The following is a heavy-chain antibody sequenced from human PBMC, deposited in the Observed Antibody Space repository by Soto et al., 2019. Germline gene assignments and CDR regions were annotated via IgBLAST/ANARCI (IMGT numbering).Heavy chain of an antibody. CDR2: IYSGGAT. CDR1: GFTVSNNY. V-gene: IGHV3-66*01. J-gene: IGHJ4*02. D-gene: IGHD1-1*01. Sequence: EVQLVESGVGLVQPGGSLRLSCAASGFTVSNNYMRWVRQAPGKGLEWVSLIYSGGATYYADSVKGRFTISRDNSKNTLDLQMNSLRAEDKAVYYCARDGTYNWVGGQGILVTVSS. CDR3: ARDGTYNWV.